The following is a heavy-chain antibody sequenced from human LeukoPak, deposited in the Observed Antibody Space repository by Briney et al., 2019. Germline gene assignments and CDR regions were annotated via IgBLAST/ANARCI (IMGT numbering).Heavy chain of an antibody. CDR1: GFTFSDYP. J-gene: IGHJ4*02. D-gene: IGHD3-22*01. V-gene: IGHV3-49*03. CDR2: IRGEAFGVTT. CDR3: TRDRYYYDSSGYYSPVYFDS. Sequence: PGGSLRLSCTGSGFTFSDYPMSWFRQAPGKGLEWVAFIRGEAFGVTTEYAASVEGRFTISRDDFRNIAYLQMNGLKTEDTAMYYCTRDRYYYDSSGYYSPVYFDSWGQGTLVTVSS.